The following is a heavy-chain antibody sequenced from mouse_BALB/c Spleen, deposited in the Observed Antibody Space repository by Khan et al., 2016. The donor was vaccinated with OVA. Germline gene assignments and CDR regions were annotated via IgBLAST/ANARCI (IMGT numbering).Heavy chain of an antibody. CDR1: GFSLTSYG. Sequence: QVQLKESEPGLVAPSQSLSITCTVSGFSLTSYGVHWVRQPPGKGLEWLGLIWAGGSTNYNSALMSRLTINQDNSKSQVFLTMNSLQTDDTAMYYCARDYGSSFEYFDVWGAGTTVTVSS. CDR2: IWAGGST. J-gene: IGHJ1*01. V-gene: IGHV2-9*02. CDR3: ARDYGSSFEYFDV. D-gene: IGHD1-1*01.